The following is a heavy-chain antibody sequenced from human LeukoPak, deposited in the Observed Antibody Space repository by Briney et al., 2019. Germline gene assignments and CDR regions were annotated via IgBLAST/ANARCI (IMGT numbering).Heavy chain of an antibody. CDR2: IIPILGIA. V-gene: IGHV1-69*04. CDR3: ARANCSGGSCYLEYYGMDV. J-gene: IGHJ6*02. D-gene: IGHD2-15*01. Sequence: SAKVSCKASGGTFSSYAISWVRQAPGQGLEWMGRIIPILGIANYAQKFQGRVTITADKSTSTAYMELSSLRSEDTAVYYCARANCSGGSCYLEYYGMDVWGQGTTVTVSS. CDR1: GGTFSSYA.